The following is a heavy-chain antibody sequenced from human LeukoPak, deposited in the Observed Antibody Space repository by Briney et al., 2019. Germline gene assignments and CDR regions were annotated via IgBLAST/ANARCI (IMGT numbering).Heavy chain of an antibody. V-gene: IGHV1-18*01. Sequence: ASVKVSCKAAGYTFTSYGISWVRQAPGQGREWMGWISAYNGNTNYAQKLQGRVTMTTDTSTSTAYMELRSLSSDDTAVYYCESAMYSSGGWFDPWGQGTLVTVSS. J-gene: IGHJ5*02. CDR2: ISAYNGNT. D-gene: IGHD6-19*01. CDR1: GYTFTSYG. CDR3: ESAMYSSGGWFDP.